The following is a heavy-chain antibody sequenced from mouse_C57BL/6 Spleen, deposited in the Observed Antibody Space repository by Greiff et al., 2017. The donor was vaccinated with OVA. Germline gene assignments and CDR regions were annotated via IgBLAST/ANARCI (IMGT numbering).Heavy chain of an antibody. D-gene: IGHD1-1*01. CDR3: AYGSSYDYYAMDY. V-gene: IGHV2-6*03. CDR2: ICSDGST. Sequence: VQLVESGPGLVPPSQTLSITCTASGFSLTSYGVHWVRQPPGKGLEWLVVICSDGSTTYNPALKSRLSISKDKYKSQVFLKMNSIQTDDTAMYYCAYGSSYDYYAMDYWGQGTSVTVSS. J-gene: IGHJ4*01. CDR1: GFSLTSYG.